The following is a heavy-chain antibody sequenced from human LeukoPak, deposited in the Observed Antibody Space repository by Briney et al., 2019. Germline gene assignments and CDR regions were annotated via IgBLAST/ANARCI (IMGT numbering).Heavy chain of an antibody. CDR2: INHSGSA. CDR3: ARLRTGGPDY. V-gene: IGHV4-34*01. Sequence: KPSETLSLTCAVYGGSFSGYYWSWIRQPPGKGLEWIGEINHSGSANYNPSLKSRVTISVDTSKNQFSLKLSSVTAADTAVYYCARLRTGGPDYWGQGTLVTVSS. D-gene: IGHD7-27*01. J-gene: IGHJ4*02. CDR1: GGSFSGYY.